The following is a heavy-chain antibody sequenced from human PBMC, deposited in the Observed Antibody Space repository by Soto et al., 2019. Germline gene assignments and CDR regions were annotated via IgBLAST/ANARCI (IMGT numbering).Heavy chain of an antibody. J-gene: IGHJ4*02. V-gene: IGHV1-3*01. D-gene: IGHD3-9*01. CDR2: INAGNGDT. Sequence: QVQLVQSGAEVKKPGASVKVSCKASGYTFTRNAIHWVRQAPGQRLEWIGRINAGNGDTKYSQKFQGRVTINRDTAASVADMELRTLGSEDTSVYFCARSETDYSTFDYWGQGTLVTVSS. CDR3: ARSETDYSTFDY. CDR1: GYTFTRNA.